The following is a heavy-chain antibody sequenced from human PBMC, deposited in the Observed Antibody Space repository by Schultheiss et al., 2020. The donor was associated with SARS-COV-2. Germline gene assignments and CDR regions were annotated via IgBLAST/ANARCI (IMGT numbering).Heavy chain of an antibody. J-gene: IGHJ1*01. CDR1: GFTFSSYE. CDR2: ISSSSSYT. CDR3: ARGNHVVVVAATVRLWYFQH. V-gene: IGHV3-48*03. Sequence: GVSLRLSCAASGFTFSSYEMNWVRQAPGKGLEWVSYISSSSSYTNYADSVKGRFTISRDNAKNSLYLQMNSLRAEDTAVYYCARGNHVVVVAATVRLWYFQHWGQGTLVTVSS. D-gene: IGHD2-15*01.